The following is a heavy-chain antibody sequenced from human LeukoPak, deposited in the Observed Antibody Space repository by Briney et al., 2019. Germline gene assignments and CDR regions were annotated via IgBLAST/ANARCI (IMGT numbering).Heavy chain of an antibody. CDR1: GFTVSSKH. CDR2: LYPAGNT. D-gene: IGHD5-18*01. CDR3: ARGAAYTYGFFDP. V-gene: IGHV3-53*05. Sequence: PGGSLRLSCAASGFTVSSKHMNWVSQAPGKGLEWVSVLYPAGNTYYADSVKSRFTISRDNSENTLYLQMNSLRPDDTAVYYCARGAAYTYGFFDPWGQGTLVTVSS. J-gene: IGHJ5*02.